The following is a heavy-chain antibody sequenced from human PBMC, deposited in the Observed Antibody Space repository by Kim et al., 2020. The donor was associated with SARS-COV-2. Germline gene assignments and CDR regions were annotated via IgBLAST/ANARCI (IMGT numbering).Heavy chain of an antibody. CDR2: IYYSGST. D-gene: IGHD6-19*01. J-gene: IGHJ5*02. CDR3: ARDSSGWYVGWFDP. Sequence: SETLSLTCTVSGGSVSSVSYYWSWIRQPPGKGLEWIGYIYYSGSTNYNPSLKSRVTISVDTSKNQFSLKLSSVTAADTAVYYCARDSSGWYVGWFDPWGQGTLVTVSS. CDR1: GGSVSSVSYY. V-gene: IGHV4-61*01.